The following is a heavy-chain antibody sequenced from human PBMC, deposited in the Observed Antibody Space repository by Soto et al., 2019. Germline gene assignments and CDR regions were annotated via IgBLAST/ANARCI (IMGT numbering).Heavy chain of an antibody. CDR1: GFTFSSYG. J-gene: IGHJ6*03. V-gene: IGHV3-33*01. CDR3: ARNPAQVAELPGLYYYYYMDV. D-gene: IGHD1-26*01. Sequence: GGSLRLSCAASGFTFSSYGMHWVRQAPGKGLEWVAVIWYDGSNKYYADSVKGRFTISRDNSKNTLYLQMNSLRAEDTAVYYCARNPAQVAELPGLYYYYYMDVWGKGTTVTVSS. CDR2: IWYDGSNK.